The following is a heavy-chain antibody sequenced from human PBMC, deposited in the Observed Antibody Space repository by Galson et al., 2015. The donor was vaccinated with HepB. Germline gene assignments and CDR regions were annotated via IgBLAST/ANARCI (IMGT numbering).Heavy chain of an antibody. D-gene: IGHD2-2*01. J-gene: IGHJ4*02. CDR2: ISAYNGNT. V-gene: IGHV1-18*01. Sequence: SVKVSCKASGYTFTSYGISWVRQAPGQGLEWMGWISAYNGNTNYAQKLQGRVTMTTDTSTSTAYMELRSLRSDDTAVYYCARVGEGGSTSPRDYFDYWGQGTLVTVSS. CDR1: GYTFTSYG. CDR3: ARVGEGGSTSPRDYFDY.